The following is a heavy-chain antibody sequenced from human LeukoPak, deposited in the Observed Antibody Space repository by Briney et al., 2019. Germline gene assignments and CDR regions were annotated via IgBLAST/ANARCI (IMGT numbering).Heavy chain of an antibody. CDR2: IKQDGSEM. CDR3: VRAVVVAASYRFDP. D-gene: IGHD2-15*01. J-gene: IGHJ5*02. Sequence: GGSLRLSCAASGFTFSSYWMNWARQAPGKGLEWVANIKQDGSEMHYVDSVKGRSTISRDNANNSLYLQMNSLRAEDTAVYYCVRAVVVAASYRFDPWGQGTLVTVSS. V-gene: IGHV3-7*03. CDR1: GFTFSSYW.